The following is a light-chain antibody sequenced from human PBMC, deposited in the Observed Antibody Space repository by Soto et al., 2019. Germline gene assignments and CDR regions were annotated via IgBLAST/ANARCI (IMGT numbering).Light chain of an antibody. CDR1: QSVKSSY. CDR2: GTS. Sequence: EIVLTQSPGTLSLAPGEGATLSCRASQSVKSSYLAWYQQKPGQAPRLLIFGTSNRATGIPDRFRGGGSGTDCTLTISSLEPEDFAVYYCQQYASSPGTFGQGTKVDNK. CDR3: QQYASSPGT. V-gene: IGKV3-20*01. J-gene: IGKJ1*01.